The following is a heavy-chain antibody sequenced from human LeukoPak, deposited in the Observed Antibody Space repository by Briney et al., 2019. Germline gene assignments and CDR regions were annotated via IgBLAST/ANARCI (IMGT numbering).Heavy chain of an antibody. CDR3: AKSSGWNYYYYYMDV. Sequence: GGSLRLSCAASGFTFSNYGMNWVRQAPGKGLEGVSSIGSSSTYIYYADSVKRRFTISRDNAKNSLYLQMNSLRAEDTAVYYCAKSSGWNYYYYYMDVWGKGTTVIASS. CDR1: GFTFSNYG. D-gene: IGHD6-19*01. V-gene: IGHV3-21*01. CDR2: IGSSSTYI. J-gene: IGHJ6*03.